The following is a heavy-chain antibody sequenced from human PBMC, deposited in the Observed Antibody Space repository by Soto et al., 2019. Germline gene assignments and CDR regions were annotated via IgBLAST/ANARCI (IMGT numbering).Heavy chain of an antibody. V-gene: IGHV1-46*03. CDR2: INPSGGST. D-gene: IGHD2-15*01. CDR1: GYTFTSYY. Sequence: AASVKVSCKASGYTFTSYYMHWVRQAPGQGLEWMGIINPSGGSTSYAQKFQGRVTMTRDTSTSTVYMELSSLRSEDTAVYYCARDSRDIVVVSRLDYWGQGTLVTVSS. CDR3: ARDSRDIVVVSRLDY. J-gene: IGHJ4*02.